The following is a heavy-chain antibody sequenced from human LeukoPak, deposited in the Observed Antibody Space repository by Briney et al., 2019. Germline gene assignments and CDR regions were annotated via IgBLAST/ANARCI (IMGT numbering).Heavy chain of an antibody. CDR1: GFTFSSYG. V-gene: IGHV3-30*18. CDR2: ISYDGSNK. CDR3: AKEIGAVPGYYFDY. J-gene: IGHJ4*02. D-gene: IGHD4/OR15-4a*01. Sequence: GGSLRLSCAASGFTFSSYGMHWVRQAPGKGLEWVAVISYDGSNKYYADSVKGRVTISRDNSKNTLYLQMNSLRAEDTAVYYCAKEIGAVPGYYFDYWGQGTLVTVSS.